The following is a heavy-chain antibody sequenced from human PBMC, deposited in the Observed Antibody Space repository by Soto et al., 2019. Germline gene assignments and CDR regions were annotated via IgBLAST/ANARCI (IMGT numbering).Heavy chain of an antibody. V-gene: IGHV1-58*01. CDR1: GFTFTSSA. CDR2: IVVGSGNT. Sequence: ASVKVSCKASGFTFTSSAVQWVRQARGQRLEWIGWIVVGSGNTNYAQKFQERVTITRDMSTSTAYMELSSLRSEDTAVYYCAADDSEYYDFWSGSHGHYGMDVWGQGTTVTVSS. CDR3: AADDSEYYDFWSGSHGHYGMDV. D-gene: IGHD3-3*01. J-gene: IGHJ6*02.